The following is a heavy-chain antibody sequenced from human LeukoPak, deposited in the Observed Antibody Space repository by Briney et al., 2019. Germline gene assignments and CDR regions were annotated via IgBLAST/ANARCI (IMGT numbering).Heavy chain of an antibody. CDR1: GFTFSSYS. J-gene: IGHJ4*02. CDR3: ARETRAVAVTDY. Sequence: GGSLRLSCAASGFTFSSYSMNWVRQAPGRGLEWVSSITTDGYRYYSDSLKGRFTISRDNAKNSLYLQMNSLRAEDTAVYYCARETRAVAVTDYWGQGTLVTVSS. D-gene: IGHD6-19*01. V-gene: IGHV3-21*01. CDR2: ITTDGYR.